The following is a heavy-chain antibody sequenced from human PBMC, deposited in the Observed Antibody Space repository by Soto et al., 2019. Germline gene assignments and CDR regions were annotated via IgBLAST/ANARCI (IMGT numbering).Heavy chain of an antibody. V-gene: IGHV1-58*01. Sequence: SVKVSCKASGFTFTSSAVQWVRQARGQRLGWIGWIVVGSGNTNYAQKFQERVTITRDMSTSTAYMELSSLRSEDTAVYYCAAESSIAARYGMDVWGQGITVTVSS. CDR1: GFTFTSSA. CDR3: AAESSIAARYGMDV. D-gene: IGHD6-6*01. CDR2: IVVGSGNT. J-gene: IGHJ6*02.